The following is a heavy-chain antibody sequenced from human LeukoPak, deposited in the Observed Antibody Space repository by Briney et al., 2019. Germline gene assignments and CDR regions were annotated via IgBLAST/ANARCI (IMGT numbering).Heavy chain of an antibody. J-gene: IGHJ1*01. CDR2: ISWNSGSI. V-gene: IGHV3-9*01. D-gene: IGHD6-13*01. CDR1: GFTFDDYA. CDR3: AKDMSSGAAGLEH. Sequence: PGRSLRLSCAASGFTFDDYAIHWVRQAPGKGLEWVAGISWNSGSIAYGDSVKGRFTISRDNAKNSLYLQMNSLRAEDTALYYCAKDMSSGAAGLEHWGQGTLVTVSS.